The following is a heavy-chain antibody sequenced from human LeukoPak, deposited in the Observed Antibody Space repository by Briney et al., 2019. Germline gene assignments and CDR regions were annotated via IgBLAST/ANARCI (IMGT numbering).Heavy chain of an antibody. Sequence: PGGSLRLSCAASGFTFSSYGMHWVRQAPGKGLEWVAFIRYDGSNKYYADSVKGRFTISRDNSKNTLYLQMNSLRSEDTAVYYCARDRRGYSYGGMDVWGQGTLVTVSS. J-gene: IGHJ4*02. CDR2: IRYDGSNK. V-gene: IGHV3-30*02. CDR3: ARDRRGYSYGGMDV. D-gene: IGHD5-18*01. CDR1: GFTFSSYG.